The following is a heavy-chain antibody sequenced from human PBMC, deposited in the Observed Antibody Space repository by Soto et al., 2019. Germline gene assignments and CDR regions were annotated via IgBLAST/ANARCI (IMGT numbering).Heavy chain of an antibody. D-gene: IGHD3-3*01. CDR3: AKDVLRGLEWPIWRSHYFDY. Sequence: PGGSLRLSCAASGFTFSSYAMSWVRQAPGKGLEWVSAISGSGGSTYYADSVKGRFTISRDNSKNTLYLQMNSLRAEDTAVYYCAKDVLRGLEWPIWRSHYFDYWGQGTLVTVSS. CDR2: ISGSGGST. V-gene: IGHV3-23*01. CDR1: GFTFSSYA. J-gene: IGHJ4*02.